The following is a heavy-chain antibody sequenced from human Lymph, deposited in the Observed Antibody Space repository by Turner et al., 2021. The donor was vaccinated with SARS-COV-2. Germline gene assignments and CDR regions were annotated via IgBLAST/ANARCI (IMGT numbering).Heavy chain of an antibody. D-gene: IGHD2-8*01. Sequence: EVQLVESGGCLIQPVGSLRLSCPASGFTVSYNYMTWVRQDPGKGMEWVSVMYSGGSTEYADFVKGRVNISRDSSKNTLYLKMNSLRAEDTAVYYCARDLMEVGGMDVWGQGTTVTVSS. V-gene: IGHV3-53*01. CDR2: MYSGGST. CDR1: GFTVSYNY. J-gene: IGHJ6*02. CDR3: ARDLMEVGGMDV.